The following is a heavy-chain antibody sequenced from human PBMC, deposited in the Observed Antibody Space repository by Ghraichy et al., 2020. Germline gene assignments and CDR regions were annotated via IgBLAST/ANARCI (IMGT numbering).Heavy chain of an antibody. CDR2: INHSGST. CDR1: GGSFSGYY. V-gene: IGHV4-34*01. J-gene: IGHJ6*02. Sequence: LNISCAVYGGSFSGYYWSWIRQPPGKGLEWIGEINHSGSTNYNPSLKSRVTISVDTSKNQFSLKLSSVTAADTAVYYCARRVSGYYDYYGMDVWGQGTTVTVSS. D-gene: IGHD3-3*01. CDR3: ARRVSGYYDYYGMDV.